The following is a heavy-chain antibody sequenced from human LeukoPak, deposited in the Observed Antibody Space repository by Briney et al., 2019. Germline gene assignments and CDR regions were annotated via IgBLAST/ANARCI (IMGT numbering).Heavy chain of an antibody. CDR1: GFTFSSYA. CDR2: ISYDGSNK. CDR3: AKVTRQYYDSSGYGNFDY. V-gene: IGHV3-30-3*01. D-gene: IGHD3-22*01. Sequence: PGRSLRLSCAASGFTFSSYAMHWVRQAPGKGLEWVAVISYDGSNKYYADSVKGRFTISRDNSKNTLYLQMNSLRAEDTAVYYCAKVTRQYYDSSGYGNFDYWGQGTLVTVSS. J-gene: IGHJ4*02.